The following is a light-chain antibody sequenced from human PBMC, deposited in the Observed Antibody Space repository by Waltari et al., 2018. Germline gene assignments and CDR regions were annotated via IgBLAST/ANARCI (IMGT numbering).Light chain of an antibody. Sequence: DIQMTQSPSSLSASVGDRVTITCRASQSISSYLNWYQQKTGKGPKLLIYAASSLQSWVPSRFSGSGSGTDFTLTISSLQPEDFATYYCQQSYSTPQFGQGTKVEIK. CDR2: AAS. V-gene: IGKV1-39*01. CDR3: QQSYSTPQ. CDR1: QSISSY. J-gene: IGKJ1*01.